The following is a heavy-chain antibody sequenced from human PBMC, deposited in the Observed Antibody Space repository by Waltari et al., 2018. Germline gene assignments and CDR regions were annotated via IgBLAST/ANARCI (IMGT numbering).Heavy chain of an antibody. CDR3: TTLDAPWGG. V-gene: IGHV3-15*01. J-gene: IGHJ4*01. Sequence: EVQMVESGGGSVKPGDSLSPSCVASGFGFTAAWLTWVRQAPGKGLEWVGRIKSQNDGGITDFAASVRGRFSISRDDSQNMVFLQMNSLRVEDTALYYCTTLDAPWGGWGHGTLVTVSS. CDR1: GFGFTAAW. CDR2: IKSQNDGGIT. D-gene: IGHD7-27*01.